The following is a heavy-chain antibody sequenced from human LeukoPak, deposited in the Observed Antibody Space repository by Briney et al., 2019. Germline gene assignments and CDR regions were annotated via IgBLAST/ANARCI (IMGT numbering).Heavy chain of an antibody. J-gene: IGHJ6*03. CDR2: IRYDGSNK. Sequence: GGSLRLSCAASGFTVSSNYMSWVRQAPGKGLGWVAFIRYDGSNKYYADSVKGRFTVSRDNSKNTLYLQMKSLRAEDTAVYYCAKGGGYEAQYYYYYLDVWGKGTTVTISS. V-gene: IGHV3-30*02. D-gene: IGHD5-12*01. CDR1: GFTVSSNY. CDR3: AKGGGYEAQYYYYYLDV.